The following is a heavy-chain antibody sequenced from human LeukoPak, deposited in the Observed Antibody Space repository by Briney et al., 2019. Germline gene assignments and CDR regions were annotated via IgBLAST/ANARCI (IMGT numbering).Heavy chain of an antibody. D-gene: IGHD3-10*01. CDR2: IIPIFGTA. CDR1: GGTFSSYA. V-gene: IGHV1-69*06. J-gene: IGHJ4*02. Sequence: SVKVSCKASGGTFSSYAISWVRQAPGQGLEWMGGIIPIFGTANYAQKFQGRVTITADKSTSTAYMELSSLRSEDTAVYYCAMSGTKGGGSGSYYGIYWGQGTLVTVSS. CDR3: AMSGTKGGGSGSYYGIY.